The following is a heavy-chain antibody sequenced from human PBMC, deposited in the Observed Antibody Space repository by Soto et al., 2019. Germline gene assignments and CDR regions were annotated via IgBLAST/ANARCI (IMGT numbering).Heavy chain of an antibody. CDR1: GFTFTSYA. J-gene: IGHJ4*02. D-gene: IGHD6-19*01. CDR2: ISSYGADT. V-gene: IGHV3-64D*06. CDR3: VKEGYMRSDWYGQFDY. Sequence: GGSLRLSCSASGFTFTSYAMHWVRQAPGKGLEFVSAISSYGADTYYADSVKGRFAISRDNSKNTLYLQMSSLRAEDSALYYCVKEGYMRSDWYGQFDYWGQGA.